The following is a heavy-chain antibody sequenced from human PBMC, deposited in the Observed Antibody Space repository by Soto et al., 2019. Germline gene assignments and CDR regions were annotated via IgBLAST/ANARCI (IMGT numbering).Heavy chain of an antibody. CDR3: ARVVITMVRGVIIEWLDY. V-gene: IGHV4-4*02. Sequence: PSETLSLTCAVSGGSISSSNWWSWVRQPPGKGLEWIGEIYHSGSTNYNPSLKSRVTISVDKSKNQFSLKLSSVTTADTAVYYCARVVITMVRGVIIEWLDYWGQGTLVTVSS. CDR1: GGSISSSNW. CDR2: IYHSGST. J-gene: IGHJ4*02. D-gene: IGHD3-10*01.